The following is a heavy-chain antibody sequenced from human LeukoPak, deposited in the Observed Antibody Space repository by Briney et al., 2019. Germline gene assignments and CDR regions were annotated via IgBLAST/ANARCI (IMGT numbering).Heavy chain of an antibody. CDR2: ISLSSTYT. J-gene: IGHJ4*02. CDR1: GFTFNDYH. V-gene: IGHV3-11*06. CDR3: ARDGWFGELDKDHFDY. D-gene: IGHD3-10*01. Sequence: PGGSLRLSCAASGFTFNDYHMSWIRQAPGKGLEWVSYISLSSTYTNYADSVKGRFTISRDNAKNLLYLQMNSLRVEDTAVYYCARDGWFGELDKDHFDYWGQGTLVTVSS.